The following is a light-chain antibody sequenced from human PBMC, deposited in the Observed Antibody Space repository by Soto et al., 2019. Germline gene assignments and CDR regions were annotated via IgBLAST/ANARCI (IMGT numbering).Light chain of an antibody. Sequence: EIVLTQSPATLSLSPGERASLSCRASQSISVYLAWYQQKPGQAPRLLIYDASNRATGIPARFSGSGSGTDFTLTISSLEPEDFAVYCCHQRTRSPLTFGGGTKVEIK. J-gene: IGKJ4*01. CDR1: QSISVY. CDR3: HQRTRSPLT. V-gene: IGKV3-11*01. CDR2: DAS.